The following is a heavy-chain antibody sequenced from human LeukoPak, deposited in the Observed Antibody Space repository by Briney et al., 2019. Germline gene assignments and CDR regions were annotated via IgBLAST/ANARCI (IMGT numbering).Heavy chain of an antibody. Sequence: NPSATLSLTCTVSGGSISSYYWSWIRQPPGKGLEWTGYIYYSGSTNYNPSLKSRVTISVDTSKNQFSLNLSSVTAADTAEYYCARVSYDSSGYYGTNAFDIWGQGTMVTVSS. J-gene: IGHJ3*02. D-gene: IGHD3-22*01. CDR3: ARVSYDSSGYYGTNAFDI. V-gene: IGHV4-59*01. CDR1: GGSISSYY. CDR2: IYYSGST.